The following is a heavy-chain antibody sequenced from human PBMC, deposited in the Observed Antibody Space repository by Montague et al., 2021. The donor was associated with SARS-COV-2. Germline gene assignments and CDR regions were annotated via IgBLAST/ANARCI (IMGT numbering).Heavy chain of an antibody. CDR2: IYYGGST. J-gene: IGHJ5*02. CDR3: ARLRRPDGYSYWFGP. CDR1: GGSISSYY. Sequence: SETLSLTCTVSGGSISSYYWSWIRQPPGKGLKWIGYIYYGGSTNXSPSFKGRVIMSVDTSNNQFSLRLTSVTAADTAVCYCARLRRPDGYSYWFGPWGQGTLVTVPS. V-gene: IGHV4-59*08. D-gene: IGHD5-24*01.